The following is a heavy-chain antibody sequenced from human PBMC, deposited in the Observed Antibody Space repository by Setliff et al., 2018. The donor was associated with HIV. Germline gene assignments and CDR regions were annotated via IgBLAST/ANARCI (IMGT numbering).Heavy chain of an antibody. J-gene: IGHJ4*02. CDR3: ARDSSSWSTIDY. V-gene: IGHV3-11*06. CDR2: ISARSDYT. D-gene: IGHD6-13*01. CDR1: GFTFSAYV. Sequence: PGGSLRLSCAASGFTFSAYVMSWIRQAPGKGPEWVSAISARSDYTYAADSVKGRFTISRDNAKNSLYLQMNSLRAEDTAVYYCARDSSSWSTIDYWGQGTLVTVSS.